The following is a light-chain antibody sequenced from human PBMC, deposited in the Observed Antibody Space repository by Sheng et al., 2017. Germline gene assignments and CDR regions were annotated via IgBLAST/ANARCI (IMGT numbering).Light chain of an antibody. CDR2: GAA. V-gene: IGKV1-NL1*01. J-gene: IGKJ3*01. Sequence: DIQMTQSPSSLSASVGDRVTISCRASQGISNSLAWYQQKPGKAPKLLIYGAARLQXGVPSRFSGSGSGTDYTLTISSLQPEDFATYYCQQYYSTVRITFGPGTKVDIK. CDR3: QQYYSTVRIT. CDR1: QGISNS.